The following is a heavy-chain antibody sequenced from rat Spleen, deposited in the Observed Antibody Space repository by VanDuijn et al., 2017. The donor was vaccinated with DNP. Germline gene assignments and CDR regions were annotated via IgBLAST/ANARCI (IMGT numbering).Heavy chain of an antibody. CDR2: ITTDGVNT. Sequence: EVQLVESGGGLVQPGRSLKLSCVASGFTFTNYGMAWVRQAPTRGLEWVASITTDGVNTYYRDSVKGRFTISRDKTRNTQHLQMDSLRSEDTATYYCARQNYYYTGNTLDAWGQGISVTVSS. V-gene: IGHV5S13*01. CDR3: ARQNYYYTGNTLDA. CDR1: GFTFTNYG. J-gene: IGHJ4*01. D-gene: IGHD1-12*02.